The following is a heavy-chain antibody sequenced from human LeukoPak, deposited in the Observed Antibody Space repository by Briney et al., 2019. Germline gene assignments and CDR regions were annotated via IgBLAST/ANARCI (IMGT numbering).Heavy chain of an antibody. CDR2: IKTKAEGGTT. J-gene: IGHJ3*02. D-gene: IGHD3-10*01. CDR3: AINKEGVGAFEM. V-gene: IGHV3-15*01. Sequence: GGSLRLSCAASGFIFSNVWMSWVRQAPGKGMEWVALIKTKAEGGTTDYAAPVKGRFTISREDSRDYSEITVYLQMNSLKTEDTAVYYCAINKEGVGAFEMRGQGTMVTVSS. CDR1: GFIFSNVW.